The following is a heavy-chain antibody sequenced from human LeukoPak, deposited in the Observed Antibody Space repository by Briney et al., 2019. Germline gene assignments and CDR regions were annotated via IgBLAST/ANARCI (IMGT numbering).Heavy chain of an antibody. CDR3: ARVRYGSSNYFDY. J-gene: IGHJ4*02. CDR2: INHSGST. V-gene: IGHV4-34*01. D-gene: IGHD3-10*01. CDR1: GGSFSGYY. Sequence: KPSETLSLTCAVYGGSFSGYYWSWIRQPPGKGLEWIGEINHSGSTNYNPSLKSRVTISVDTSKNQFSLRLTSVTAADTAVFYCARVRYGSSNYFDYWGQGTLVTVSS.